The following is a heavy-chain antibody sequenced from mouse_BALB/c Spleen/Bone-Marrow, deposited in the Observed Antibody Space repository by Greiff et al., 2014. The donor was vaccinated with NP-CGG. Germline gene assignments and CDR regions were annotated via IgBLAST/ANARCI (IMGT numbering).Heavy chain of an antibody. CDR3: ARHNYDETWFAY. CDR1: GFTFSDYY. V-gene: IGHV5-12*02. J-gene: IGHJ3*01. Sequence: EVKLVESGGGLVQPGGSLKLSCATSGFTFSDYYMYWVRQTPEKRLEWVAYISNGGGSTYYPDTVKGRFTISRDNAKNTLYLQXXXXXXENTAMYYCARHNYDETWFAYWGQGTLVTASA. CDR2: ISNGGGST. D-gene: IGHD2-4*01.